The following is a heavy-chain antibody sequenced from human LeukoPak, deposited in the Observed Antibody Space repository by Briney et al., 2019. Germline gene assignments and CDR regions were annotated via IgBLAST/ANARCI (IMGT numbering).Heavy chain of an antibody. CDR1: GFTVSSNY. CDR3: ARASSGWPYYYYGMDV. Sequence: GGSLRLSCAASGFTVSSNYMSWVRQAPGKGLEWVSVIYSGGSTYYADSVKGRLTISRDNSKNTLYLQMNSLRAEDTAVYYCARASSGWPYYYYGMDVWGQGTTVTVSS. J-gene: IGHJ6*02. V-gene: IGHV3-66*01. D-gene: IGHD6-19*01. CDR2: IYSGGST.